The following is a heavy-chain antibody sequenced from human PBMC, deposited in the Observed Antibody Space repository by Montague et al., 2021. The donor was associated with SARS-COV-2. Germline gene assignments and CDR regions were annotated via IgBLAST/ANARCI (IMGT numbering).Heavy chain of an antibody. Sequence: SETLSLTCTVSGGSISSYYWSWIRQPPGKGLEWIGYIYHSGGTNYKPSLKSRVTISGDTSKNQFSLKLSSVTTADTAVYYCARSGAGTVDWGQGTLVTVSS. CDR1: GGSISSYY. J-gene: IGHJ4*03. CDR3: ARSGAGTVD. D-gene: IGHD6-19*01. V-gene: IGHV4-59*13. CDR2: IYHSGGT.